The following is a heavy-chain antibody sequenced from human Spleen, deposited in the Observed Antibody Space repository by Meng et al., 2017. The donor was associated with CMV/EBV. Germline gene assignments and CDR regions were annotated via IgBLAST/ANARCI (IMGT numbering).Heavy chain of an antibody. J-gene: IGHJ6*02. CDR1: GFTFSSYA. V-gene: IGHV3-30*04. CDR3: ARDSSYGPPVRGMDV. CDR2: ISYDGSNK. D-gene: IGHD3-10*01. Sequence: GESLKISCAASGFTFSSYAMHWVRQAPGKGLEWVAVISYDGSNKYYADSVKGRFTIPRDNSKNTLYLQMNSLRAEDTAVYYCARDSSYGPPVRGMDVWGQGTTVTVSS.